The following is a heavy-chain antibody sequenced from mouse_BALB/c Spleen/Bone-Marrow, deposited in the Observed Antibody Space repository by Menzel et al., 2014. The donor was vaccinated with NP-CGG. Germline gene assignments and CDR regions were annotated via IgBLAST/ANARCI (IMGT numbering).Heavy chain of an antibody. CDR1: GFTFSSFG. D-gene: IGHD4-1*01. CDR3: TRGGNWDDFDY. CDR2: ISSGSSTI. J-gene: IGHJ2*01. Sequence: DVKLVESGGGLVQPGGSRKLSCAASGFTFSSFGMHWVRQAPEKGLEWVAYISSGSSTIFYADTVKGRFTVSRDNPKNTLFLQMTSLRSEDTAMYYCTRGGNWDDFDYWAKAPLSQSPQ. V-gene: IGHV5-17*02.